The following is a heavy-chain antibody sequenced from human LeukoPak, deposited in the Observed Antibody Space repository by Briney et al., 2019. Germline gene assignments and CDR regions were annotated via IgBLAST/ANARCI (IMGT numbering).Heavy chain of an antibody. CDR2: IYHSGST. D-gene: IGHD2-2*02. V-gene: IGHV4-4*02. J-gene: IGHJ6*03. CDR1: GGSISSSNW. CDR3: ARARPYCSSTSCYNYYYYMDV. Sequence: PSGTLSLTCAVSGGSISSSNWWSWVRQPPGKGLEWIGEIYHSGSTNYNPSLKSRVTISVDTSKNQFSLKLSSVTAADTAVYYCARARPYCSSTSCYNYYYYMDVWGKGTTVTVS.